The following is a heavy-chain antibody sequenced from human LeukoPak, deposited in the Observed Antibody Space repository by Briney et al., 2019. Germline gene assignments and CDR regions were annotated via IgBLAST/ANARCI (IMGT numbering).Heavy chain of an antibody. D-gene: IGHD6-13*01. CDR3: AKEQDARVSAQVDY. J-gene: IGHJ4*02. Sequence: GGSVRLSCAASGFTFSNYGMHWVRQAPGKGLEWVGVISYEGSAKYYAESVEGRFTISRDNSKNTLNLQMDSLRAGATAVYYCAKEQDARVSAQVDYWGQGTLVTVSS. V-gene: IGHV3-30*18. CDR1: GFTFSNYG. CDR2: ISYEGSAK.